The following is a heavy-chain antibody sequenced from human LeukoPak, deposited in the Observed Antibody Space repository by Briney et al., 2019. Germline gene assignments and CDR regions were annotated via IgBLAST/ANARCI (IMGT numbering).Heavy chain of an antibody. Sequence: GRSLRLSCAASGFTFSSYGMHWVRQAPGQGLEGGAVISYDGSNKYYAVSVKGRLTSSRDNSKSTLYLQMNSLRAEDTAVYYCAKDIAPRLGSSFLMDVWGKGTTVSVSS. CDR1: GFTFSSYG. D-gene: IGHD6-13*01. CDR2: ISYDGSNK. V-gene: IGHV3-30*18. CDR3: AKDIAPRLGSSFLMDV. J-gene: IGHJ6*04.